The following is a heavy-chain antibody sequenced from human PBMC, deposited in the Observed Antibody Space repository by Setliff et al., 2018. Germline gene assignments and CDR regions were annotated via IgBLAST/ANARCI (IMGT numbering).Heavy chain of an antibody. D-gene: IGHD6-19*01. J-gene: IGHJ6*04. CDR2: INHSGST. CDR3: ARLRKAVDGINFPRYMDV. CDR1: GGSFSTYY. Sequence: SETLSLTCAVYGGSFSTYYWNWIRQPPGKGLEWIGEINHSGSTNYNPSLKSRVTISVDTSKNQFSLKLRSVTAADTAVYYCARLRKAVDGINFPRYMDVWGKGTTVTSPQ. V-gene: IGHV4-34*01.